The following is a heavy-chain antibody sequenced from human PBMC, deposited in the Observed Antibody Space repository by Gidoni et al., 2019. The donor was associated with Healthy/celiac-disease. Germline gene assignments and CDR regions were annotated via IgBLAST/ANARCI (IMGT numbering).Heavy chain of an antibody. J-gene: IGHJ4*02. D-gene: IGHD1-26*01. CDR3: VKISVGALDY. CDR1: GFTFSSYA. Sequence: EVQLVESGGGLVQPGGSLRPSCSASGFTFSSYAMHWVRQAPVRGLEYVAAISSNGGSTYYADSVEGRFTISRDNSKNTLYLQMSSLRAEDTAVYYCVKISVGALDYWGQGTLVTVSS. V-gene: IGHV3-64D*06. CDR2: ISSNGGST.